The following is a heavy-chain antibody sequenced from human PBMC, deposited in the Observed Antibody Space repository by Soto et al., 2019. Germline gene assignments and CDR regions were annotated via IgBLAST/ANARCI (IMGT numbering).Heavy chain of an antibody. D-gene: IGHD2-2*01. V-gene: IGHV3-23*01. CDR1: GFTFSSYA. Sequence: GGSLRLSCAASGFTFSSYAMSWVRQAPGKGLEWVSSISGSGGSTYYADSVKGRFTISRDNSKNTLYLQMNSLRAEDTAVYYCAKRPPRYCSSTSCPLTAFDIWGQGTMVTVSS. CDR2: ISGSGGST. J-gene: IGHJ3*02. CDR3: AKRPPRYCSSTSCPLTAFDI.